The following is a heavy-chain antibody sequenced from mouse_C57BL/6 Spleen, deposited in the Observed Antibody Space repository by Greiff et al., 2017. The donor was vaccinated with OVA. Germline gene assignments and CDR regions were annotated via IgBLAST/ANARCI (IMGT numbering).Heavy chain of an antibody. Sequence: EVKLVESGGGLVKPGGSLKLSCAASGFTFSSYAMSWVRQTPEKRLEWVATISDGGSYTYYPDNVKGRFTISRDNAKNNLYLQMSHLKSEDTAMYYCARDRIDYDGFAYWGQGTTLTVSS. J-gene: IGHJ2*01. V-gene: IGHV5-4*01. D-gene: IGHD2-4*01. CDR3: ARDRIDYDGFAY. CDR2: ISDGGSYT. CDR1: GFTFSSYA.